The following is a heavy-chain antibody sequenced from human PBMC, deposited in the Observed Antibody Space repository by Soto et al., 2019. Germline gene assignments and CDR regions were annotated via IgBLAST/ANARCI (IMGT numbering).Heavy chain of an antibody. CDR3: ARGPRYCSGYSCDYYMDV. V-gene: IGHV3-23*01. CDR2: ISGSAATT. J-gene: IGHJ6*03. Sequence: EVQLLESGGGLVQPGGSLRLSCAASGFTFSSYAMSWVRQAPGKGLEWVSAISGSAATTFYADSVKGRFTVSRDNSKNTLYLQMNSLRAEDTAVYSCARGPRYCSGYSCDYYMDVWGKGTTVTVSS. CDR1: GFTFSSYA. D-gene: IGHD2-15*01.